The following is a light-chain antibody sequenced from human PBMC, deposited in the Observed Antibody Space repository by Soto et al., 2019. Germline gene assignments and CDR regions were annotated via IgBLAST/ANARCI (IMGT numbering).Light chain of an antibody. CDR3: QQYGSSPGT. Sequence: EIVLTQSPGTLSLSPGERATLSCRASQSVSSYLAWYQQKRGQAPRLLISGASSRATGIPDRFSGGGSGTDFTLTISRLEPEDFAVYYCQQYGSSPGTFGGGTKVEIK. J-gene: IGKJ4*01. CDR2: GAS. V-gene: IGKV3-20*01. CDR1: QSVSSY.